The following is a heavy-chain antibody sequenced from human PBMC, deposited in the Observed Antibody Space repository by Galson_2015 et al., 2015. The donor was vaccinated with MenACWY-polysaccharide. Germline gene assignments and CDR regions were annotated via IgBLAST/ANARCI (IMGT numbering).Heavy chain of an antibody. CDR2: ISGLGEST. D-gene: IGHD4/OR15-4a*01. CDR3: AKSMTILDY. J-gene: IGHJ4*02. Sequence: SLRLSCAASGFTFYNYAMTWVRQAPGKGLEWVSVISGLGESTFYADSVKGRFTISRDNSKNTMYLQMNSLRDEDTAVYYCAKSMTILDYWGQGTLVTVSS. CDR1: GFTFYNYA. V-gene: IGHV3-23*01.